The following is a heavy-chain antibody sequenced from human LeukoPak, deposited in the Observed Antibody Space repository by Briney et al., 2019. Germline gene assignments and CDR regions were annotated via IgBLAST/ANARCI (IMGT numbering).Heavy chain of an antibody. J-gene: IGHJ3*02. Sequence: PGGSLRLSCAASGFTFSSYAMHWVRQAPGKGLEYVSAISSNGGSTYYANSVKGRFTTSRDNSKNTLYLQMGSLRAEDMAVYYCAREGDDGNAFDIWGQGTMVTVSS. V-gene: IGHV3-64*01. CDR3: AREGDDGNAFDI. D-gene: IGHD2-21*02. CDR2: ISSNGGST. CDR1: GFTFSSYA.